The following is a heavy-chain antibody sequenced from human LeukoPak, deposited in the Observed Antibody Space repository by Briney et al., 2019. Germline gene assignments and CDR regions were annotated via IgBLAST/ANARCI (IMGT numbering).Heavy chain of an antibody. J-gene: IGHJ4*02. Sequence: SETLSLTCTVSGVSISSYYWSWIRQPPGKGLEWIGYIDNSGNTNYNPSLKSRVTISVDTSKNQFSLTLSSVTAADTAVYYCARHRGAYYRTAFDYWGQGILVTVSS. CDR1: GVSISSYY. V-gene: IGHV4-59*08. D-gene: IGHD3-10*01. CDR3: ARHRGAYYRTAFDY. CDR2: IDNSGNT.